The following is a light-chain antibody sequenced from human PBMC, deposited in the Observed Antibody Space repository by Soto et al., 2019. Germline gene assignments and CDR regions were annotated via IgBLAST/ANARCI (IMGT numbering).Light chain of an antibody. CDR2: EVS. Sequence: QSALTQPASVSGSPGQSITISCTGTSSDVGAYNYVSWYQHHPGRAPKLIIFEVSHRPSGVSDRFSGSKSDNPASLTISGLQTGDEADYYCISYTRTRDLLFGGGTTHTVL. V-gene: IGLV2-14*01. CDR3: ISYTRTRDLL. J-gene: IGLJ2*01. CDR1: SSDVGAYNY.